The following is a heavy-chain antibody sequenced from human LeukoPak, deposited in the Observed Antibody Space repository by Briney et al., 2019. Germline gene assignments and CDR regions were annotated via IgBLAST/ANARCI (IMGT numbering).Heavy chain of an antibody. V-gene: IGHV3-21*01. J-gene: IGHJ6*02. Sequence: GGSLRLSCAASGLTFSSYSMNWVRQAPGKGLEWVSSISSSSSYIYSADSVKGRFTTSRDNAKNSLYLQMNSLRAEDTAVYYCARDPDSGYDWHYYGMDVWGQGTTVTVSS. D-gene: IGHD5-12*01. CDR1: GLTFSSYS. CDR2: ISSSSSYI. CDR3: ARDPDSGYDWHYYGMDV.